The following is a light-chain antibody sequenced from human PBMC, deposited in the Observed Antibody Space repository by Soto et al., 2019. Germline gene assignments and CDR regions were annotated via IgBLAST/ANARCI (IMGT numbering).Light chain of an antibody. CDR2: AAS. CDR1: QSISNH. Sequence: DIQMTQSPSSLSASVEDRVIITCRASQSISNHLNWYQQKPGKAPKLLIFAASSLQSGVHSRFSGSRSGPDFTLTIRSLQPEDFATYYCQQSYSSPPTFGQGTKVDIK. V-gene: IGKV1-39*01. J-gene: IGKJ1*01. CDR3: QQSYSSPPT.